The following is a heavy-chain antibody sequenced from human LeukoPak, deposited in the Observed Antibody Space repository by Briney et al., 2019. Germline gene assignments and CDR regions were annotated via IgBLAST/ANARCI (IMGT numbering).Heavy chain of an antibody. D-gene: IGHD3-22*01. CDR3: ARYPKGYYDTSGNYRYFQY. CDR2: ISNSTTNI. CDR1: GFTFSNYN. J-gene: IGHJ1*01. Sequence: GGSLRLSCAASGFTFSNYNMNWVRQAPGKGLEWVSSISNSTTNIYYADSVKGRFTVSRDNAKNSLYLQMNSLRADDTAVYYCARYPKGYYDTSGNYRYFQYWGQGTLVTVSS. V-gene: IGHV3-21*01.